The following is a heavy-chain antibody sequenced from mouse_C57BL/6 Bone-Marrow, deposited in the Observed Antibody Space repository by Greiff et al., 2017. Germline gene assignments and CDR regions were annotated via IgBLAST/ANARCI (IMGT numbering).Heavy chain of an antibody. V-gene: IGHV1-39*01. CDR2: INPNYGAT. CDR1: GYSFTDYN. Sequence: EVQLQQSGPELVKPGASVKISCKASGYSFTDYNMNWVKQSNGKSLEWIGVINPNYGATSSNQKFKGKAKLSVDQSSSTAYMQLNCLTSEDSAVYNCARRLWDFDDWGQGTTLTVSS. J-gene: IGHJ2*01. CDR3: ARRLWDFDD.